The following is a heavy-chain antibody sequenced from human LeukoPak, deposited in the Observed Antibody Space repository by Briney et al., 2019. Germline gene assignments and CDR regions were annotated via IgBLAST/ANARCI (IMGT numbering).Heavy chain of an antibody. CDR1: GYTLTELS. Sequence: GASVKVSCKVSGYTLTELSMHWVRQAPGKGLEWMGGFDPEDGETIYAQKFQGRVTMTEDTSTDTAYMELSSLRSEDTAVYYCATASYYYDSTPGYYFDYWGQGTLVTVSS. D-gene: IGHD3-22*01. V-gene: IGHV1-24*01. CDR3: ATASYYYDSTPGYYFDY. CDR2: FDPEDGET. J-gene: IGHJ4*02.